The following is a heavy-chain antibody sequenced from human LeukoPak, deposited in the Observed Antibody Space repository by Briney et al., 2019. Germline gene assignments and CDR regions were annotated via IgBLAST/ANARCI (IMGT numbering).Heavy chain of an antibody. CDR3: ARDYYYASSTYYYTDY. CDR1: GFTFSSYA. CDR2: ISGSGGST. D-gene: IGHD3-22*01. J-gene: IGHJ4*02. V-gene: IGHV3-23*01. Sequence: GGSLRLSCAASGFTFSSYAMSWVRQAPGKGLEWVSAISGSGGSTYYADSVKGRFTISRDNSKNTLYLQMNSLRADDTAVYYCARDYYYASSTYYYTDYWGQGTLVTVSS.